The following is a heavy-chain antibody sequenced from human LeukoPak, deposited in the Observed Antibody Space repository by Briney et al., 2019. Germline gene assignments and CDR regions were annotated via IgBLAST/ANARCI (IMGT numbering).Heavy chain of an antibody. V-gene: IGHV1-8*03. CDR3: AREGWEDAWVY. J-gene: IGHJ4*02. D-gene: IGHD6-19*01. CDR2: MNPNSGNT. Sequence: ASVKVSCKASGYTFTSYDMNWVRQATGQGLEWMGWMNPNSGNTGYAQKFQGRVTITRNTSISTAYMELSSLRSEDTAVYYCAREGWEDAWVYWGQGTLVTVSS. CDR1: GYTFTSYD.